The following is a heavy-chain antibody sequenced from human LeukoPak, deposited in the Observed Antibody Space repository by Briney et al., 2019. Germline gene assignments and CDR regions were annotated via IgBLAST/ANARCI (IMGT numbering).Heavy chain of an antibody. D-gene: IGHD5-18*01. J-gene: IGHJ4*02. V-gene: IGHV1-2*02. CDR1: GYTFTGYY. Sequence: ASVKVPCKASGYTFTGYYMHWVRQAPGQGLEWMGWINPNSGGTNYAQKFQGRVTMTRDTSISTAYMELSRLRSDDTAVYYCARLDTAMVQNDYWGQGTLVTVSS. CDR3: ARLDTAMVQNDY. CDR2: INPNSGGT.